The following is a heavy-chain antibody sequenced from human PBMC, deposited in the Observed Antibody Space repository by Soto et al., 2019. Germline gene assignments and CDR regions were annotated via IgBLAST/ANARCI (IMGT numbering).Heavy chain of an antibody. Sequence: ASVKVSCKASGGTFSSYAISWVRQAPGQGLEWMGGIIPIFGTANYAQKFQGRVTITADESTSTAYMELSSLRSEDTAVYYCATRPIGDTAMVTFNYYYGMDVWGQGTTVTVSS. V-gene: IGHV1-69*13. D-gene: IGHD5-18*01. CDR2: IIPIFGTA. J-gene: IGHJ6*02. CDR1: GGTFSSYA. CDR3: ATRPIGDTAMVTFNYYYGMDV.